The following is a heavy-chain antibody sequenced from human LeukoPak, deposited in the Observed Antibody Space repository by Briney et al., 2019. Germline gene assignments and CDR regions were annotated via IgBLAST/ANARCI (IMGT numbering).Heavy chain of an antibody. Sequence: PSQTLSLTCAVSGGSISSGGYSWSWIRQPPGKGLEWIGYIYHSGSTYYNPSLKSRVTISVDRSKNQFSLKLSSVIAADTAVYYCARVSAAPYYYYGMDVWGQGTTVTVSS. CDR3: ARVSAAPYYYYGMDV. CDR2: IYHSGST. V-gene: IGHV4-30-2*01. D-gene: IGHD1-26*01. J-gene: IGHJ6*02. CDR1: GGSISSGGYS.